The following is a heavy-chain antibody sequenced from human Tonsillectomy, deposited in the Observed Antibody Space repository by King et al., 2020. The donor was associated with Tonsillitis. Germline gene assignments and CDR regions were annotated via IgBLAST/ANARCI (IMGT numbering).Heavy chain of an antibody. V-gene: IGHV3-30*02. J-gene: IGHJ6*02. CDR2: IPYDGSNT. CDR3: AKDGVAYCTINSCYSYYGMDV. Sequence: VQLVESGGGVVQPGESLRLSCAASGFTFNSYGMHWVRQAPGKGLEWVAFIPYDGSNTYYADSVKGRFTISRDNSKNTLYLQMNSLRAEDTAVYYCAKDGVAYCTINSCYSYYGMDVWGQGTTVTVSS. CDR1: GFTFNSYG. D-gene: IGHD2-2*02.